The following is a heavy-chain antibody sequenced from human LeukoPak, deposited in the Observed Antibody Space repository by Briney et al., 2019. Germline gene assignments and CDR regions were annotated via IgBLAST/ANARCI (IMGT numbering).Heavy chain of an antibody. CDR1: GGTFSSYA. V-gene: IGHV1-18*01. J-gene: IGHJ4*02. Sequence: ASVKVSCKASGGTFSSYAISWVRQAPGQGLEWMGWISAYNGNTNYAQKLQGRVTMTTDTSTSTAYMELRSLRSDDTAVYYCARDRVAAAGLGYWGQGTLVTVSS. CDR2: ISAYNGNT. CDR3: ARDRVAAAGLGY. D-gene: IGHD6-13*01.